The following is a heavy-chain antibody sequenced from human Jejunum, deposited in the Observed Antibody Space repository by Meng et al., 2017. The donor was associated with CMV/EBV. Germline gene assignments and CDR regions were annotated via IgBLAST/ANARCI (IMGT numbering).Heavy chain of an antibody. V-gene: IGHV3-23*01. CDR3: TKVASDS. Sequence: SLRLSCVASGFTFNNYAMTWVRQARGKGLEWVSSIGASGGSKYYADSVKGRFTISRDNFQNTVFLQMNSLRVEDTAVYYCTKVASDSWGQGTLVTVSS. CDR1: GFTFNNYA. CDR2: IGASGGSK. J-gene: IGHJ5*01.